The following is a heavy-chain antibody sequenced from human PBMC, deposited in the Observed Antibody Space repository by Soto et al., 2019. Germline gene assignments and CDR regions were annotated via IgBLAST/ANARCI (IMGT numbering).Heavy chain of an antibody. CDR2: IIPIFGTA. Sequence: GASVKVSCKASGGTFRSYAISWVRQAPGQGLEWMGGIIPIFGTANYAQKFQGRVTITADESTSTAYMELSSLRSEDTAVYYCARAEYSSSSGFDYWGQGTLVTSPQ. CDR1: GGTFRSYA. J-gene: IGHJ4*02. CDR3: ARAEYSSSSGFDY. V-gene: IGHV1-69*13. D-gene: IGHD6-6*01.